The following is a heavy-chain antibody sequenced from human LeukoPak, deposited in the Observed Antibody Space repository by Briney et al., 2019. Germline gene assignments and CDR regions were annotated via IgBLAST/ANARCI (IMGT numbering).Heavy chain of an antibody. J-gene: IGHJ4*02. Sequence: GGSLRLSFAASGFTFSSYGMHWVRQAPGKGLEWVAFIRYDGSNKYYADSVKGRFTISRDNSKDTLYLQMNSLRAEDTAVYYCAKVRYGSGSRDTDYWGQGTLVTVSS. CDR1: GFTFSSYG. CDR3: AKVRYGSGSRDTDY. CDR2: IRYDGSNK. V-gene: IGHV3-30*02. D-gene: IGHD3-10*01.